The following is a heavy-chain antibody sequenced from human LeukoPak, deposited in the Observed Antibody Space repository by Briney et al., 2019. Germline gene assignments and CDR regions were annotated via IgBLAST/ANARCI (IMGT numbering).Heavy chain of an antibody. J-gene: IGHJ4*02. D-gene: IGHD6-19*01. CDR1: GGTFSSYD. CDR2: INPSNGGT. V-gene: IGHV1-2*06. CDR3: TREGPGSDWATFDS. Sequence: ASVKVSCKASGGTFSSYDISWVRQAPGQGLEWMGRINPSNGGTNYAQKFQGRVTMTRDTSISTVYMELSRLTSDDTAVYYCTREGPGSDWATFDSWGQGALVTVSS.